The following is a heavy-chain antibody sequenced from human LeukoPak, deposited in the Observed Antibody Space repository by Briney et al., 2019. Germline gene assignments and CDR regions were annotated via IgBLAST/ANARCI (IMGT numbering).Heavy chain of an antibody. D-gene: IGHD1-1*01. CDR3: AKENAYDAFDI. CDR2: ISWNSGSI. CDR1: GFTFDDYA. J-gene: IGHJ3*02. V-gene: IGHV3-9*01. Sequence: GGSLRLSCAASGFTFDDYAMHWVRQAPGKGLEWVSGISWNSGSIGYADSVKGRFTISRDNAKNSLYLQMNSLRAEDTALYYCAKENAYDAFDIWGQGTMVTVSS.